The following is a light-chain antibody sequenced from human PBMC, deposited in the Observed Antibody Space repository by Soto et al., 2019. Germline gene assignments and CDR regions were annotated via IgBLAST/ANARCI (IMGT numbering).Light chain of an antibody. CDR2: GAS. CDR1: QSVSAK. J-gene: IGKJ4*01. V-gene: IGKV3D-15*01. Sequence: DIVMTQAPAIMSVSPRGRISLSCWAAQSVSAKVAWYQQKPGQAPRLLIYGASTRATGIPARFSGSGSGTEFRLTISGLQSEDFAVYYCQQYSDWPSFGGGTKVEI. CDR3: QQYSDWPS.